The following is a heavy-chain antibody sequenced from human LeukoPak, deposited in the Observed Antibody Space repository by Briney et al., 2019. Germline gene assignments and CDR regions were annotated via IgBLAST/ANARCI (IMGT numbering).Heavy chain of an antibody. CDR2: ISGSGGST. CDR1: GFTLSSYA. V-gene: IGHV3-23*01. J-gene: IGHJ4*02. D-gene: IGHD3-22*01. Sequence: GGSLTLSCAASGFTLSSYAMSWVRQAPGKGLEWVSAISGSGGSTYYADSVKGRFTISRDNSKNTLYLQMNSLRAEDTAVYYCAKDFETYYYDSSGYYPDYWGQGTLVTVSS. CDR3: AKDFETYYYDSSGYYPDY.